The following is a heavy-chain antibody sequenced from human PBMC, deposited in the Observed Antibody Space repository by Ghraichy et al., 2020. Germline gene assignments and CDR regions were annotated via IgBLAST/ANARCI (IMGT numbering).Heavy chain of an antibody. D-gene: IGHD6-13*01. CDR3: ARDGYSSSWYEIDY. Sequence: GSLSLTCTVSGGSISSYYWSWIRQPPGKGLEWIGYIYYSGSTNYNPSLKSRVTISVDTSKNQFSLKLSSVTAADTAVYYCARDGYSSSWYEIDYWGQGTLVTVSS. CDR1: GGSISSYY. CDR2: IYYSGST. J-gene: IGHJ4*02. V-gene: IGHV4-59*01.